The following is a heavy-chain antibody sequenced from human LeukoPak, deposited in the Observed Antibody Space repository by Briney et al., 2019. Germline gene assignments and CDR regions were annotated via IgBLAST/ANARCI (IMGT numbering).Heavy chain of an antibody. D-gene: IGHD3-10*01. J-gene: IGHJ4*02. Sequence: GGSLRLSCVVSGFTFSSYSMIWVRQAPGRGLQWVANMKKDGSETKYVESVKGRFTISRDNAKNSLYLQMNSLRAEDTAVYYCGRHRSGSGTYFIDYWGQGTLVSVSS. CDR3: GRHRSGSGTYFIDY. CDR2: MKKDGSET. CDR1: GFTFSSYS. V-gene: IGHV3-7*01.